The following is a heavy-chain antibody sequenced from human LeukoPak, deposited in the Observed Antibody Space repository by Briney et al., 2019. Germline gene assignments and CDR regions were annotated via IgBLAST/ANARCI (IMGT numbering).Heavy chain of an antibody. CDR2: ISGSGGST. J-gene: IGHJ3*02. V-gene: IGHV3-23*01. CDR3: AKVKANREAFDI. D-gene: IGHD1-26*01. CDR1: GFTFSSYA. Sequence: PGGSVRLSCAAFGFTFSSYAMSWVRQAPGKGLEWVSAISGSGGSTYYADSVRGRFTISRDNSKNTLYLQMNSLGAEDTAVYYCAKVKANREAFDIWGQGTMVTVSS.